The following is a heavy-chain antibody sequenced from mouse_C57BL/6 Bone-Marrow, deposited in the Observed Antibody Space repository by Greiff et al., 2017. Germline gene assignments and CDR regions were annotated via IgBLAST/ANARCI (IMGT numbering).Heavy chain of an antibody. D-gene: IGHD1-1*01. J-gene: IGHJ4*01. V-gene: IGHV1-7*01. CDR2: INPSSGYT. CDR1: GYTFTSYW. CDR3: ARFHLLLRAMDY. Sequence: VQLQQSGAELAKPGASVKLSCKASGYTFTSYWMHCLKQRPGQGLEWIGYINPSSGYTKYNQKFKDKATLTADKSSSTAYMQLSSLTYEDSAVYYCARFHLLLRAMDYWGQGTSVTVSS.